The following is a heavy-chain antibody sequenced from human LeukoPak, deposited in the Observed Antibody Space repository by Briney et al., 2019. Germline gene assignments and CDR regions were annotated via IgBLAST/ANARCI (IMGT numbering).Heavy chain of an antibody. D-gene: IGHD2-21*02. Sequence: GGSLRLSCAASGFTFSDYSMSWVRQAPGKGLEWVSVISGSGGNTYYVDSVKGRFTISRDNSKNTLDLQMITLRAEDTAVYYCAKHGVTSLRYFDLWGRGTLVTVSS. CDR1: GFTFSDYS. CDR3: AKHGVTSLRYFDL. CDR2: ISGSGGNT. V-gene: IGHV3-23*01. J-gene: IGHJ2*01.